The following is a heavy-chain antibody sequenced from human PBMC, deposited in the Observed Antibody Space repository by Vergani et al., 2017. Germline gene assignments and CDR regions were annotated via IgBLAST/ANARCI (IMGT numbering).Heavy chain of an antibody. Sequence: QVQLVESGGGVVQPGGSLRLSCAASGFSFSDHYMTWIRQAPGKGLEWVSYISNSGNTIEYADSVKGRFSISRDNAKSSLFLQMDSLRAEDTAVYYCAKDHRDYNDYPGTFDIWGQGSMVTGSS. D-gene: IGHD5-12*01. J-gene: IGHJ3*02. CDR3: AKDHRDYNDYPGTFDI. V-gene: IGHV3-11*01. CDR2: ISNSGNTI. CDR1: GFSFSDHY.